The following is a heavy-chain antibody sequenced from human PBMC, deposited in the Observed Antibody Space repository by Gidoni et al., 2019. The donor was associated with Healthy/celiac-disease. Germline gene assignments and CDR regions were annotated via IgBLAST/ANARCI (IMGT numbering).Heavy chain of an antibody. CDR3: AKASAAAGLVGWFDP. J-gene: IGHJ5*02. CDR1: GFTFSSYA. Sequence: EVQLLESGGGLVQTGGSLRLSCAASGFTFSSYAMSWVRQAPGKGLAWVSAISGSGGSTYYADSVKGRFTISRDNSKNTLYLQMNSLRAEDTAVYYCAKASAAAGLVGWFDPWGQGTLVTVSS. CDR2: ISGSGGST. V-gene: IGHV3-23*01. D-gene: IGHD6-13*01.